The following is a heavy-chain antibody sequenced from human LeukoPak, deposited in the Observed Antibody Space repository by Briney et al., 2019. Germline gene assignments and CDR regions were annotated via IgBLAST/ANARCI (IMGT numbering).Heavy chain of an antibody. V-gene: IGHV3-21*01. CDR1: GFTFSSYS. J-gene: IGHJ1*01. CDR3: ARAATGPQYSLKYFQH. Sequence: GGSLRLSCAASGFTFSSYSMNWVRQAPGKGLEWVSSISSSSSYIYYADSVKGRFTISRDNAKNSLYLQTNSLRAEDTAVYYCARAATGPQYSLKYFQHWGQGTLVTVSS. CDR2: ISSSSSYI. D-gene: IGHD2-21*01.